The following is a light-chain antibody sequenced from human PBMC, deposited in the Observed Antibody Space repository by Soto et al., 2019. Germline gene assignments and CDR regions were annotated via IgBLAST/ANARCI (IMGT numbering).Light chain of an antibody. CDR1: SSDVGGYNF. V-gene: IGLV2-14*03. CDR3: SSYSGSSSLDVV. Sequence: QSVLTQPASVSGSPGQSITISCAGTSSDVGGYNFVSWYQLQPGKAPKLMISNVSNRPSGISDRFSGSKSGNTAPLTISGLQAEDEADYYCSSYSGSSSLDVVFGGGTKITVL. CDR2: NVS. J-gene: IGLJ2*01.